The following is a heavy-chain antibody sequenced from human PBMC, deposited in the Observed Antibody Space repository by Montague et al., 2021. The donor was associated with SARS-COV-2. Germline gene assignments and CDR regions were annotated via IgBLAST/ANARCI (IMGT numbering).Heavy chain of an antibody. V-gene: IGHV4-39*01. J-gene: IGHJ6*02. CDR3: ARLSNDYGSRSYYPHNYYYYCMDV. CDR1: GGSISSSSYY. CDR2: IYYSGST. D-gene: IGHD3-10*01. Sequence: ETLSLTCTVYGGSISSSSYYWGWIRQPPGKGLEWIGSIYYSGSTYYTESLKSRVTIAIDTTKNQFSLKLSSVTAADTAVYYCARLSNDYGSRSYYPHNYYYYCMDVWGQGTTVTVSS.